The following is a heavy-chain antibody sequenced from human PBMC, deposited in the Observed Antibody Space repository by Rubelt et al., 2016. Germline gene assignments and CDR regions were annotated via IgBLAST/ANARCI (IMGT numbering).Heavy chain of an antibody. Sequence: EVQLVESGGGLVQPGGSLRLSCAVSGFTVSTKYMSWVRQAPGKGLEWVSAVYSGGGTYYADSVRGRFTISRDNAKNSLYLERNSLRAEDTAVYYCVSPETSSSWYGVMVKWGQGTLVTVSS. J-gene: IGHJ4*02. CDR1: GFTVSTKY. CDR3: VSPETSSSWYGVMVK. V-gene: IGHV3-66*01. CDR2: VYSGGGT. D-gene: IGHD6-13*01.